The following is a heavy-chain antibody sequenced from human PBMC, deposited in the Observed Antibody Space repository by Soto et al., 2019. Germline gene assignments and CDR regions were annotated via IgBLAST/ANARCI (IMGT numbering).Heavy chain of an antibody. D-gene: IGHD3-10*02. CDR1: GGSFSGYY. Sequence: PSETLSLTCAVYGGSFSGYYWSWIRQPQGKGLEWIGEINHSGSTNYNPSLKSRVTISVDTSKNQFSLKLSSVTAADTAVYYCARTPYHVRTIKNKRLDIWGQGTMVTVSS. J-gene: IGHJ3*02. CDR3: ARTPYHVRTIKNKRLDI. CDR2: INHSGST. V-gene: IGHV4-34*01.